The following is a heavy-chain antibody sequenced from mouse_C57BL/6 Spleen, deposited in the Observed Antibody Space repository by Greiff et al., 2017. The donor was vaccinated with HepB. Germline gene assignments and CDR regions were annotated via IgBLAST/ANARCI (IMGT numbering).Heavy chain of an antibody. V-gene: IGHV1-53*01. CDR2: INPSNGGT. CDR1: GYTFTSYW. J-gene: IGHJ2*01. D-gene: IGHD1-1*01. Sequence: VQLQQPGTELVKPGASVKLSCKASGYTFTSYWMHWVKQRPGQGLEWIGNINPSNGGTNYNEKFKSKATLTVDKSSSKAYMQLSSLTSEDSAVYYCAREGIITTVVDYWGQGTTLTVSS. CDR3: AREGIITTVVDY.